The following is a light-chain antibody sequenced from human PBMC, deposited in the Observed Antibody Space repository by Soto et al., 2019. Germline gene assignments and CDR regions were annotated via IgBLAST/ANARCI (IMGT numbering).Light chain of an antibody. Sequence: QSVLTQPPSVSGAPGQSITISCTGTSTDVGGYNYVSWYQQHPGKAPKLMIYGVSNRPSGVPNRFAGSKYGNTASLTISGLQAEEDADYYCSSYTSSSSQVFGTGTKVTVL. CDR3: SSYTSSSSQV. CDR2: GVS. V-gene: IGLV2-14*01. J-gene: IGLJ1*01. CDR1: STDVGGYNY.